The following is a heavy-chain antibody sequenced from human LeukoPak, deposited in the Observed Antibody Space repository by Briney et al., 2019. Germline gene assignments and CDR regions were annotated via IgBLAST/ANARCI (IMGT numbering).Heavy chain of an antibody. CDR2: IYSSGST. D-gene: IGHD3-22*01. Sequence: SETLSLTCTVSGGSISSGDYYWSWIRQPPGKGLEWIGHIYSSGSTYYNPSLESRVTISVDTSKNQFSLKLSSVTAADTAVYYCARGRDYHDSTGHYFWGQGTLVTVSS. J-gene: IGHJ4*02. CDR3: ARGRDYHDSTGHYF. CDR1: GGSISSGDYY. V-gene: IGHV4-61*08.